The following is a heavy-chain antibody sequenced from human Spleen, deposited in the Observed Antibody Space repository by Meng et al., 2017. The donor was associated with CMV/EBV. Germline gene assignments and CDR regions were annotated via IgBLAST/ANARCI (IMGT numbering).Heavy chain of an antibody. CDR3: ARVDLRGPSGSYYFDS. CDR1: GGTFSSYA. V-gene: IGHV1-18*01. D-gene: IGHD1-26*01. CDR2: ISSYSGIT. J-gene: IGHJ4*02. Sequence: ASVKVSCKASGGTFSSYAISWVRQAPGQGLEWMGWISSYSGITTYAQNLQGRVTMTTDTSTSTAFLALRSLRSDDTAVYYCARVDLRGPSGSYYFDSWGQGTLVTVSS.